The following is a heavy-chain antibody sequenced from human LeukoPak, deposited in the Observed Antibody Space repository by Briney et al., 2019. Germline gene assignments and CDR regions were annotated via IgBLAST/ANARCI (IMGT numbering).Heavy chain of an antibody. CDR3: ARGRGIAAATDY. V-gene: IGHV4-4*09. CDR1: GGSISSYY. CDR2: IYTSGST. J-gene: IGHJ4*02. Sequence: SETLSLTCTVSGGSISSYYWSWIRQPPGKGLEWIGYIYTSGSTNYNPSLKSRVTISVDTSKNQFSLKLSSVTAADTAVYYCARGRGIAAATDYWGQGTLVTVSS. D-gene: IGHD6-13*01.